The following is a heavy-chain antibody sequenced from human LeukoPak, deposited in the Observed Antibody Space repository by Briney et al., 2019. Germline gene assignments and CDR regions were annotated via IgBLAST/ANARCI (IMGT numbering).Heavy chain of an antibody. CDR3: ARADDYDYVWGSYQKSPVDY. Sequence: GGSLRLSCAASGFTFSDYYMSWIRQAPGKGLEWVSYISSSGSTIYYADSVKVRFTISRDNAKNSLYLQMNSLRAEDTAVYYCARADDYDYVWGSYQKSPVDYWGQGTLVTVSS. CDR1: GFTFSDYY. J-gene: IGHJ4*02. CDR2: ISSSGSTI. V-gene: IGHV3-11*04. D-gene: IGHD3-16*02.